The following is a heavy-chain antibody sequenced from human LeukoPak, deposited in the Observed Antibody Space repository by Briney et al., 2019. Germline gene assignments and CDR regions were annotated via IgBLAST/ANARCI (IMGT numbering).Heavy chain of an antibody. V-gene: IGHV3-43*02. Sequence: GGSLRLSCAASGFTFDDYAMHWVRQAPGKGLEWVSLISGDGGSTYYADSVKGRFTISRDNSKNSLYLQMNSLRTEDTALYYCAKGPYDYVWGSSYFDYWGQGTLVTVPS. CDR3: AKGPYDYVWGSSYFDY. J-gene: IGHJ4*02. D-gene: IGHD3-16*01. CDR1: GFTFDDYA. CDR2: ISGDGGST.